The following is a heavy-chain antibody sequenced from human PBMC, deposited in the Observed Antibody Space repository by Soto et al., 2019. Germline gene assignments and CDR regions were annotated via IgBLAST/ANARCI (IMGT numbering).Heavy chain of an antibody. V-gene: IGHV3-30*18. J-gene: IGHJ6*02. CDR3: AKVIRADSTSSNFYYYAGLDV. Sequence: QVQLVESGGGAVQPGRSLRLSCAASGFTFRTYGMHWVRQAPGKGLEWLAVISNNGINKYYADSVKGRFTISRNNSRDTLFLQMNSLRGEDTAIYYCAKVIRADSTSSNFYYYAGLDVWGQWTTVTVS. CDR2: ISNNGINK. CDR1: GFTFRTYG. D-gene: IGHD6-6*01.